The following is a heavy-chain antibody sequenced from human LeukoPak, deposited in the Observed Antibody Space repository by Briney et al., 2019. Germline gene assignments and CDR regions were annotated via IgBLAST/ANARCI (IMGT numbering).Heavy chain of an antibody. CDR1: GFTFSDYY. CDR2: ISSSGSTI. CDR3: ARVGLIXLWXHXXXFDY. V-gene: IGHV3-11*01. D-gene: IGHD5-18*01. Sequence: PGGSLRLSCAASGFTFSDYYMSWIRQAPGKGLEWVSYISSSGSTIYYADSVKGRFTISRDNAKNSLYLQMNSLRAEDTAVYYCARVGLIXLWXHXXXFDYWGQGTXVTVSS. J-gene: IGHJ4*02.